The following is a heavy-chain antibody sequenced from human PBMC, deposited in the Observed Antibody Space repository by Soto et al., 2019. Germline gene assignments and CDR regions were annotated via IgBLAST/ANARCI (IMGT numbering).Heavy chain of an antibody. D-gene: IGHD3-16*01. CDR2: IIPILGIA. Sequence: ASVKVSCKASGGTFRSYTISWVRQAPGQGLERMGGIIPILGIANYAQKFQGRVTITADKSTSTAYMELSSLISEDTAVYYCARALGYYYMDVWGKGTTVTVSS. V-gene: IGHV1-69*10. CDR1: GGTFRSYT. J-gene: IGHJ6*03. CDR3: ARALGYYYMDV.